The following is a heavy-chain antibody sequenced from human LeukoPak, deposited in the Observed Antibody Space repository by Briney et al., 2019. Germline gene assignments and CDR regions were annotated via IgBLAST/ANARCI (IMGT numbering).Heavy chain of an antibody. CDR3: ARHTVGATLGYYFDY. D-gene: IGHD1-26*01. J-gene: IGHJ4*02. CDR2: IYYSGST. V-gene: IGHV4-39*01. Sequence: SETLSLTCTVSGGSISSSSYYWGWIRQSPGKGLEWIGSIYYSGSTNYNPSLKSRGTISVDTSKNQFSLKLSSVTAADTAVYYCARHTVGATLGYYFDYWGQGTLVTVSS. CDR1: GGSISSSSYY.